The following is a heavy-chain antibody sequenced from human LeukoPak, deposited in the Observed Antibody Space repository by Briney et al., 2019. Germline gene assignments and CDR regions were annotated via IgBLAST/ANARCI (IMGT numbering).Heavy chain of an antibody. Sequence: PGGSLRLSCAASGFVFSNYWMTWVRQAPGKGLEWVASINDGGSGKYYVDSVEGRFTISRDNAQKSLYLEMHSLRAEDTAVYYCARAVTSTEGYWGQGTLVTVSS. V-gene: IGHV3-7*03. CDR3: ARAVTSTEGY. CDR2: INDGGSGK. D-gene: IGHD4-17*01. J-gene: IGHJ4*02. CDR1: GFVFSNYW.